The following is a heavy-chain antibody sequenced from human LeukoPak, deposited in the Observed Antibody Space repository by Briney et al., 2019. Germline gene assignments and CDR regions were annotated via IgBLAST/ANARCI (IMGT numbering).Heavy chain of an antibody. J-gene: IGHJ4*02. D-gene: IGHD5-18*01. V-gene: IGHV2-5*02. CDR3: AHYPEDTPMASFDY. CDR1: GFSLSTSGVG. CDR2: IYWDDDK. Sequence: SGPTLVKPTQTLTLTCTFSGFSLSTSGVGVGWIRQPPGKALEWLTLIYWDDDKRYSPSLKSRLTITKDTSKNQVVLTMTNMDPVDTATYYCAHYPEDTPMASFDYWGQGTLVTVSS.